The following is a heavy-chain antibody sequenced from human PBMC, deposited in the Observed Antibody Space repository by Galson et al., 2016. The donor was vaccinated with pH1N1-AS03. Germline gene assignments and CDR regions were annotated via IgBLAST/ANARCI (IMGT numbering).Heavy chain of an antibody. CDR1: GFTFPSYA. V-gene: IGHV3-23*01. D-gene: IGHD6-19*01. J-gene: IGHJ4*02. CDR3: AKDGRSTGWYDY. Sequence: SLRLSCAASGFTFPSYAMSWVRQAPGKGLEWVSAINGGGGDTYYADAVKGRFTISRDNSKNTLYLQMNSLRAEETAVYYCAKDGRSTGWYDYWGQGTQVTVSS. CDR2: INGGGGDT.